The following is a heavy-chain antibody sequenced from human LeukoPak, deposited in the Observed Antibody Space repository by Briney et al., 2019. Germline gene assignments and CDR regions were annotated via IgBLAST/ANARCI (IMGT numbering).Heavy chain of an antibody. CDR1: GFTFSSYG. Sequence: GSLRISCAASGFTFSSYGMHWVRQAPGKGLEWVAFIRYDGSNKYYADSVKGRFTISKDNSKNTLYLQMNSLRAEDTAVYYCANLPVLSNYYYMDVWGKGTTVTVSS. CDR3: ANLPVLSNYYYMDV. V-gene: IGHV3-30*02. CDR2: IRYDGSNK. J-gene: IGHJ6*03. D-gene: IGHD3-16*01.